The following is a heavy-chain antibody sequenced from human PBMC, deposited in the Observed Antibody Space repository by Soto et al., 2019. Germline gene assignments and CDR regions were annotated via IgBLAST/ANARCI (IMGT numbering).Heavy chain of an antibody. Sequence: SVKVSCKASGGTFSSYAISWVRPAPGQGLEWMGGIIPIFGTANYAQKFQGRVTITADKSTSTAYMELSSLRSEDTAVYYCASGLYDSSGFIRDAFDIWGQGTMVTVSS. CDR1: GGTFSSYA. D-gene: IGHD3-22*01. CDR3: ASGLYDSSGFIRDAFDI. J-gene: IGHJ3*02. CDR2: IIPIFGTA. V-gene: IGHV1-69*06.